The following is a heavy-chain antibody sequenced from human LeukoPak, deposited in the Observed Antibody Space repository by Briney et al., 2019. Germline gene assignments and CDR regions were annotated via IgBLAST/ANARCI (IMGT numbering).Heavy chain of an antibody. CDR1: GFTFSSYA. Sequence: PGGFLRLSCAASGFTFSSYAMSWVRQAPGKGLEWVSAISGGGGSTYYADSVKGRFTISRDNSKTTLYLQVNSLRAEDTAVYYCAKGGKWDVTPFDYWGQGTLVTVSS. CDR2: ISGGGGST. CDR3: AKGGKWDVTPFDY. V-gene: IGHV3-23*01. D-gene: IGHD1-26*01. J-gene: IGHJ4*02.